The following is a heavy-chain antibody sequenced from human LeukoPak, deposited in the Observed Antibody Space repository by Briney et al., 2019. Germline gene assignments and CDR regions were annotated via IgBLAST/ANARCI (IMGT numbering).Heavy chain of an antibody. CDR3: ARDSSGYYLNWFDP. CDR2: IYYSGST. J-gene: IGHJ5*02. CDR1: GGSISSYY. Sequence: PPETPSLTCTVSGGSISSYYWSWIRQPPGKGLEWIGYIYYSGSTNYNPSLKSRVTISVDTSKNQFSLKLSSVTAAGTAVYYCARDSSGYYLNWFDPWGQGTLVTVSS. V-gene: IGHV4-59*01. D-gene: IGHD3-22*01.